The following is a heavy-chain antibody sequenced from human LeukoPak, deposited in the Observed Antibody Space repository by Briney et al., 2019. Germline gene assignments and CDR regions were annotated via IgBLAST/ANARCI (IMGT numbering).Heavy chain of an antibody. D-gene: IGHD4-17*01. CDR2: IHYDGSNK. J-gene: IGHJ6*03. V-gene: IGHV3-30*02. Sequence: GGSLRLSCAASGYTFSNYGMHWVRQAPGKGLDWVAFIHYDGSNKYYADSVKGRFTISRDDSKNTLYLQMNSLRAEDTAVYYCAKAASKRTDYGDYAFYYYMDVWGKGTTVTISS. CDR3: AKAASKRTDYGDYAFYYYMDV. CDR1: GYTFSNYG.